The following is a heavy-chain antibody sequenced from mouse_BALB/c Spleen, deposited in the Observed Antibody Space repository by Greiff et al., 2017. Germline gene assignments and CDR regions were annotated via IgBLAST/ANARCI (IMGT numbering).Heavy chain of an antibody. CDR3: AREALLLLGGDY. Sequence: EVKLQESGPELVKPGASVKISCKASGYSFTGYFMNWVMQSHGKSLEWIGRINPYNGDTFYNQKFKGKATLTVDKSSSTAHMELRSLASEDSAVYYCAREALLLLGGDYWGQGTTLTVSS. CDR1: GYSFTGYF. CDR2: INPYNGDT. D-gene: IGHD1-1*01. V-gene: IGHV1-20*02. J-gene: IGHJ2*01.